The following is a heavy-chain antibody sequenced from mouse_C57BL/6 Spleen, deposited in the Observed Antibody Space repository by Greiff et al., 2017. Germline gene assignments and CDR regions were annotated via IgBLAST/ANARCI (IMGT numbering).Heavy chain of an antibody. J-gene: IGHJ3*01. CDR1: GYTFTSYW. CDR2: INPSSGYT. Sequence: VQLVESGAELAKPGASVKLSCKASGYTFTSYWMHWVKQRPGQGLEWIGYINPSSGYTKYNQKFKDKATLTADKSSRTAYMQLSSLTYEDSAVYYCARWEAQATGAYWGQGTLVTVSA. CDR3: ARWEAQATGAY. V-gene: IGHV1-7*01. D-gene: IGHD3-2*02.